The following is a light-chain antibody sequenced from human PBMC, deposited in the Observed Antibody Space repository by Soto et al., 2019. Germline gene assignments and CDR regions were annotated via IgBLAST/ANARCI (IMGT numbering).Light chain of an antibody. J-gene: IGLJ2*01. CDR2: DVS. CDR1: SSDVGGYNY. V-gene: IGLV2-14*01. Sequence: QSALTQPASVSGSPGQTITISCTGTSSDVGGYNYVSWYQQHPGKAPKLMNYDVSNRPSGVSNRFSGSKSGNTASLTICGLQAEDEADYYCSSYTSSSTLLFGGGTKLTVL. CDR3: SSYTSSSTLL.